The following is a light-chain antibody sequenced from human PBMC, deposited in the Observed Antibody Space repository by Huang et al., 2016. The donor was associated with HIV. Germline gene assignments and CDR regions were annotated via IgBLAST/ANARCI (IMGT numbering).Light chain of an antibody. CDR1: RSVSSN. V-gene: IGKV3-15*01. CDR2: GSS. J-gene: IGKJ4*01. CDR3: QQYNNWLLS. Sequence: IVMTQSPATLSVSPGERVTVSCRANRSVSSNLAWYQQRPGQAPRLLIYGSSTRAPGIPARFSGSCSGTDFSLTISSLQSEDFALYYCQQYNNWLLSFGGGTSVDI.